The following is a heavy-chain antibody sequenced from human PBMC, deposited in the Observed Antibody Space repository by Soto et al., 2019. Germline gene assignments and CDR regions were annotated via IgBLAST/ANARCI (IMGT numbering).Heavy chain of an antibody. CDR1: GGTFSSYA. Sequence: SVKVSCKASGGTFSSYAISWVRQAPGQGLEWMGGIIPICGTANYAQKFQGRVTITADESTSTAYMELSSLGSEDTAVYYCARSWTDYYDSSGYYYDYFQHWGQGTLVTVSS. CDR2: IIPICGTA. CDR3: ARSWTDYYDSSGYYYDYFQH. D-gene: IGHD3-22*01. V-gene: IGHV1-69*13. J-gene: IGHJ1*01.